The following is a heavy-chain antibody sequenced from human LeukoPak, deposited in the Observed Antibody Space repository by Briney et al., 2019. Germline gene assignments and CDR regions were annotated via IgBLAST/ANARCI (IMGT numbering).Heavy chain of an antibody. CDR2: IYYSGST. CDR3: ARALGYDIPNWFDP. CDR1: GGSISSYY. D-gene: IGHD3-9*01. Sequence: SETLSLTCTVSGGSISSYYWSWIRQPPGKGLEWVGYIYYSGSTNYNPSLKSRVTISVDTSKNQFSLKLSSVTAADTAVYYCARALGYDIPNWFDPWGQGTLVAVSS. V-gene: IGHV4-59*01. J-gene: IGHJ5*02.